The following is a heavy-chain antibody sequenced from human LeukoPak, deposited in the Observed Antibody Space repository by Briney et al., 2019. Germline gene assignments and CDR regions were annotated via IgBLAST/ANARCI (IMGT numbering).Heavy chain of an antibody. CDR2: IYPGDSDT. D-gene: IGHD4-17*01. Sequence: GECLKISCKGSGYSFTSYWIGWVRQMPGKGQEWLGIIYPGDSDTRYSPSFQGQVTISADKSISTAYLQWSSLKTSDTAMYYGARRATVTPDYWGQGTLVTVSS. V-gene: IGHV5-51*01. J-gene: IGHJ4*02. CDR1: GYSFTSYW. CDR3: ARRATVTPDY.